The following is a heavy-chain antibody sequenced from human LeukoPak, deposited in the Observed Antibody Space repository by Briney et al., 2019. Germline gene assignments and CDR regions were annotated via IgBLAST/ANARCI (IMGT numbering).Heavy chain of an antibody. J-gene: IGHJ5*02. CDR3: ARGGNVLLWFGESPP. Sequence: PGGSLRLSCAASGFTVSSYSMNWVRQAPGKGLEWVSYISSSSSTIYYADSVKGRFTISRDNAKNSLYLQMNSLRAEDTAVYYCARGGNVLLWFGESPPGGQGTLVTVSS. CDR1: GFTVSSYS. CDR2: ISSSSSTI. D-gene: IGHD3-10*01. V-gene: IGHV3-48*04.